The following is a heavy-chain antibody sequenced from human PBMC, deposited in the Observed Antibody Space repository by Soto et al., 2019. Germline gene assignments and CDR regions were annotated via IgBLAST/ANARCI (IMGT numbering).Heavy chain of an antibody. CDR1: GYTFTSYA. V-gene: IGHV1-3*01. CDR2: INAGNGNT. J-gene: IGHJ4*02. D-gene: IGHD5-18*01. Sequence: QVQLVQSGAEVKKPGASVKVSCKASGYTFTSYAMQWVRQAPGQRLEWMGWINAGNGNTKYSQKFQGRVTITRDTSASTGYMELSSLRSEDTAVYYCARDPGYSYGYNWGQETLVTVSS. CDR3: ARDPGYSYGYN.